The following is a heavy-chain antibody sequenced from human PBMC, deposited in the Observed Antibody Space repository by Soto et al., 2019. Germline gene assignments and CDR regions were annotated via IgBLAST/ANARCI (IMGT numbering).Heavy chain of an antibody. CDR1: GFTFSSYS. CDR3: ARDSTPEAGIAAAGTHAFDI. D-gene: IGHD6-13*01. CDR2: ISSSSSSYI. J-gene: IGHJ3*02. V-gene: IGHV3-21*01. Sequence: GGSLRLSCAASGFTFSSYSMNWVRQAPGKGLEWVSSISSSSSSYIYYADSVKGRFTISRDNAKNSLYLQMNSLRAEDTAVYYCARDSTPEAGIAAAGTHAFDIWGQGTMVTVSS.